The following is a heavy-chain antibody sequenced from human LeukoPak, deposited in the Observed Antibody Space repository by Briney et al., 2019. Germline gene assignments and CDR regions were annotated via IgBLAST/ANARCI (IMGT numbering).Heavy chain of an antibody. CDR2: IYYSGST. CDR1: GGSISSYY. V-gene: IGHV4-59*01. J-gene: IGHJ4*02. Sequence: SETLSLTCTVSGGSISSYYWSWIRQPPGKGLEWIGHIYYSGSTNYNVSLKSRVTISVDTSKNQFSLKLSSVTAADTAVYYCARFKRAGGWPYFDYWGQGTLVTVSS. CDR3: ARFKRAGGWPYFDY. D-gene: IGHD6-19*01.